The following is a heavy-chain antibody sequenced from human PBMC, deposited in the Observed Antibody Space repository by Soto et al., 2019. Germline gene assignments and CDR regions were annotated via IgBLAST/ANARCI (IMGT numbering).Heavy chain of an antibody. V-gene: IGHV1-46*01. Sequence: GASVKVSCKASGYSITYNYMDWVRQAPGKGLEWMGTIDPTGGNRNYAQKFQGRVTITADKSTGTAYMELNSLRSEDTAVYYCVSDSPNGSTFSGYDVIDYWGQGTLVTGSS. CDR1: GYSITYNY. CDR3: VSDSPNGSTFSGYDVIDY. J-gene: IGHJ4*02. D-gene: IGHD5-12*01. CDR2: IDPTGGNR.